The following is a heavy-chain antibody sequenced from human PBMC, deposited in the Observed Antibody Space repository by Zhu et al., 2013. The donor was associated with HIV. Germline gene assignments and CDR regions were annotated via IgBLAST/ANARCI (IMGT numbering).Heavy chain of an antibody. CDR1: GYTFTGYY. J-gene: IGHJ4*02. Sequence: QVQLVQSGAEVKKPGASVKVSCKASGYTFTGYYMHWVRQAPGQGLEWMGWINPNSGGTNYAQKFQGRVTMTRDTSISTAYMELSRLRSDDTAVYYCARDLLIMTYYYDSSAFHPLNYWGQGTLVTVSS. D-gene: IGHD3-22*01. CDR2: INPNSGGT. V-gene: IGHV1-2*02. CDR3: ARDLLIMTYYYDSSAFHPLNY.